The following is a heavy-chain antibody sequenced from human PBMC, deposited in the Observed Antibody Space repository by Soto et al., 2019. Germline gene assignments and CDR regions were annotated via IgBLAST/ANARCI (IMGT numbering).Heavy chain of an antibody. V-gene: IGHV3-64*07. D-gene: IGHD1-1*01. CDR2: INSNGGST. Sequence: VQLVESGGGLVQPGGSLRLSCAASGFTFSTYGLHWVRQAPGKGLEYVSAINSNGGSTYYADSVKGRFTISRDNSKNTLYLQMGSLRAEDMAVYYCARVRVATTTPYFDHWGQGTRVTVSS. J-gene: IGHJ4*02. CDR3: ARVRVATTTPYFDH. CDR1: GFTFSTYG.